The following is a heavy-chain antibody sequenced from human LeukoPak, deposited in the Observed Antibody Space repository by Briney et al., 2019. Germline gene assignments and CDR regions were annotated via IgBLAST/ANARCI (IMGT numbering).Heavy chain of an antibody. J-gene: IGHJ4*02. CDR3: ARDLYRIVVVPHYFDY. CDR2: IKQDGSEK. Sequence: GGSMRLSCAASGFTFSSYWMSWVRQAPGKGLEWVANIKQDGSEKYYVDSVKGRFTISRDNAKNSLYLQMNSLRAEDTAVYYCARDLYRIVVVPHYFDYWGQGTLVTVSS. CDR1: GFTFSSYW. V-gene: IGHV3-7*01. D-gene: IGHD3-22*01.